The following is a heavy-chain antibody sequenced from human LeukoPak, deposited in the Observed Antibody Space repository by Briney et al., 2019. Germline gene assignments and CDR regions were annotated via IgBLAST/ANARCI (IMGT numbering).Heavy chain of an antibody. D-gene: IGHD3-10*01. CDR1: GFTFGDHA. CDR3: AKKSDSGSWDYFDY. Sequence: GRSLRLSCTASGFTFGDHAMSWVRQAPGKGLEWVSGISGGGSTTYYVDSVKGRVIISRDNSKNTLYLQMSSLRAEDTAVYYCAKKSDSGSWDYFDYWGQGTLVTVSS. CDR2: ISGGGSTT. J-gene: IGHJ4*02. V-gene: IGHV3-23*01.